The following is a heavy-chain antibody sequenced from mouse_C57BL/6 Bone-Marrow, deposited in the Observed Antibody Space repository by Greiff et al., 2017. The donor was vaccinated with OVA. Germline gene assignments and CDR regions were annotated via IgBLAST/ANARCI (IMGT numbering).Heavy chain of an antibody. Sequence: DVHLVESGGGLVQPGESLKLSCESNEYEFPSHDMSWVRKTPEKRLELVAAINSDGGSTYYPDTMERRFIISRDNTKKTLYLQMSSLRSEDTALYYCARHRNDYDGYWYFDVWGTGTTVTVSS. CDR3: ARHRNDYDGYWYFDV. CDR1: EYEFPSHD. V-gene: IGHV5-2*01. D-gene: IGHD2-4*01. J-gene: IGHJ1*03. CDR2: INSDGGST.